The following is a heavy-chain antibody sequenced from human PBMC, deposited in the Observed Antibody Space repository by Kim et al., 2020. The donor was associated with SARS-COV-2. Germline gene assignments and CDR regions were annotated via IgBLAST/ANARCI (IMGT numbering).Heavy chain of an antibody. V-gene: IGHV3-43*01. D-gene: IGHD5-12*01. CDR3: LSGYDSGY. J-gene: IGHJ4*02. CDR2: ISWDGGST. Sequence: GGSLRLSCAASGFTFDDYTMHWVRQAPGKGLEWVSLISWDGGSTYYADSVKGRFTISRDNSKNSLYLQMNSLRTEDTALYYCLSGYDSGYWGQGTLVTVS. CDR1: GFTFDDYT.